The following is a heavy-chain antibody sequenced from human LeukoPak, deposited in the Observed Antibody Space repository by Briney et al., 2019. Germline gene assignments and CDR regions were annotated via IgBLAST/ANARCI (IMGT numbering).Heavy chain of an antibody. Sequence: PGGSLRLSCAASGFTFSDYYMSWIRQAPGKGLEWISYISSSGDTKYYADSVKSRLTISRDNAKNSLYLQMNSLRAEDTAVYFCAREYYDTLTGYFCAFDIWGQGTMVTVSS. CDR2: ISSSGDTK. CDR3: AREYYDTLTGYFCAFDI. V-gene: IGHV3-11*01. CDR1: GFTFSDYY. D-gene: IGHD3-9*01. J-gene: IGHJ3*02.